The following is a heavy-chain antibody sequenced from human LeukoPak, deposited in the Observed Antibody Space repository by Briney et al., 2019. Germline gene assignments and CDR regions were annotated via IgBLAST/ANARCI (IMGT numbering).Heavy chain of an antibody. Sequence: GGSLRLSCAASGFTFSSYAMHWVRQAPGKGLEWVAVISDDGSNKYYADSVKGRFTISRDNSKNTLYLQMNSLGAEDTAVYYCVTDGGPNYYDTFDYWGQGTLVTVSS. CDR3: VTDGGPNYYDTFDY. CDR1: GFTFSSYA. CDR2: ISDDGSNK. D-gene: IGHD3-22*01. V-gene: IGHV3-30-3*01. J-gene: IGHJ4*02.